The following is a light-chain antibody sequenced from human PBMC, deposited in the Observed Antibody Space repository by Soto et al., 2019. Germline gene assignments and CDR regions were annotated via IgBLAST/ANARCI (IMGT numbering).Light chain of an antibody. Sequence: QSVLTLPPSVSAAPGQRVTISCSGSSSNIGKYYVSWYQQLPGTAPKLLIYDNNKRPSGIPHRFSGSKSDTSATLGITGLQTGDEADYYCGTWDSSRSAVVFGGGTKLTVL. CDR1: SSNIGKYY. CDR3: GTWDSSRSAVV. V-gene: IGLV1-51*01. CDR2: DNN. J-gene: IGLJ2*01.